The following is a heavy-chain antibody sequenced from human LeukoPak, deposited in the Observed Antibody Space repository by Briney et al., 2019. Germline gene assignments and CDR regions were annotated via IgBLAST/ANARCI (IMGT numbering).Heavy chain of an antibody. CDR1: GYTFTGHY. CDR2: INLNSGGT. D-gene: IGHD3-22*01. Sequence: GASVKVSCKASGYTFTGHYMHWVRQAPGQGLEWMGWINLNSGGTNYAQKFQGRVTMTRDASISTAYMELSRLRSDDSAVYYCASLNLPDSSGYYDDWGQGTLVTVSS. CDR3: ASLNLPDSSGYYDD. J-gene: IGHJ4*02. V-gene: IGHV1-2*02.